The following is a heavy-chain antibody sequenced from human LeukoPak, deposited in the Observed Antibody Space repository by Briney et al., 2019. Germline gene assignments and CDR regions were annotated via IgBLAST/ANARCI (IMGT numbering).Heavy chain of an antibody. CDR1: GFTFGDYS. V-gene: IGHV3-49*04. CDR2: IRRKVYGGTT. D-gene: IGHD2-2*02. CDR3: TRAFDCSSTSRYIDFDY. J-gene: IGHJ4*02. Sequence: PGRSLRLSCTASGFTFGDYSMSWVRQAPGKGLEWVGFIRRKVYGGTTENAASVKGRFTISRDDSKSIAYLQMNSLKTEDTAVYYCTRAFDCSSTSRYIDFDYWGQGTLVTVSS.